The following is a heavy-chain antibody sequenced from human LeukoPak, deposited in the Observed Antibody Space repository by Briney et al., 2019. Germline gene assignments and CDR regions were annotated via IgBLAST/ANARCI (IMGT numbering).Heavy chain of an antibody. V-gene: IGHV4-39*02. CDR3: ARDGGSGRYAY. CDR2: IYYSGST. Sequence: SETLSLTCTVSGGSISSSSYYWGWIRQPPGKGLEWIGSIYYSGSTYYNPSLKSRVTISVDTSKNHFSLKLSSVTAADTAVYYCARDGGSGRYAYWGQGTLVTVSS. CDR1: GGSISSSSYY. D-gene: IGHD1-26*01. J-gene: IGHJ4*02.